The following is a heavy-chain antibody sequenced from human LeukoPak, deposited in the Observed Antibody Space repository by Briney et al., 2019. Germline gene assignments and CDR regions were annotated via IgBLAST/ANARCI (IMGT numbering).Heavy chain of an antibody. V-gene: IGHV3-23*01. J-gene: IGHJ4*02. CDR1: GFTFSSYA. CDR2: ISDSGGST. CDR3: AKDRITMVRGEGYFDY. D-gene: IGHD3-10*01. Sequence: GRSLRLSCAASGFTFSSYAMSWVRQAPGKGLERVSVISDSGGSTYYADSVKGRFTISRDNSKNTLYLQMNSLRAEDTAVYYCAKDRITMVRGEGYFDYWGQGTLVTVSS.